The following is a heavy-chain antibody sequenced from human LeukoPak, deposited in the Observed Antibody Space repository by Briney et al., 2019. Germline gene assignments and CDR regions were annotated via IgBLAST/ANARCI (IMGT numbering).Heavy chain of an antibody. CDR1: GIPFSSHA. CDR2: ISGSGGST. V-gene: IGHV3-23*01. Sequence: GSLRIPFAASGIPFSSHAMSWVRPAPGKGLEWVSAISGSGGSTYYADSVKGRFTISRDNSKNTLYLQMNSLRAEDTAVYYCAKSDRPLLDYWGQGTLVTVSS. J-gene: IGHJ4*02. CDR3: AKSDRPLLDY.